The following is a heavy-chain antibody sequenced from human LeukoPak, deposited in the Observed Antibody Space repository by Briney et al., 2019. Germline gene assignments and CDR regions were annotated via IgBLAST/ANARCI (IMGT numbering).Heavy chain of an antibody. D-gene: IGHD4-17*01. CDR2: INPNSGGT. Sequence: ASVKVSCKASGYTFTGYYMHWVRQAPGQGLEWMGWINPNSGGTNYAQKFQGRVTMTRDTSISTAYMELSRLRSDDTAVYYCAIQLYGDYLYYYYMDVWGKGTTVTVSS. J-gene: IGHJ6*03. CDR3: AIQLYGDYLYYYYMDV. CDR1: GYTFTGYY. V-gene: IGHV1-2*02.